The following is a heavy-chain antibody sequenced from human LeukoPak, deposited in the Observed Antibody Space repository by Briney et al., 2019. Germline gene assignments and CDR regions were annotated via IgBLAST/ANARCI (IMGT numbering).Heavy chain of an antibody. J-gene: IGHJ4*02. CDR3: ASNTGYYGSGSYYKY. D-gene: IGHD3-10*01. V-gene: IGHV3-48*03. CDR2: ISSSGSTI. CDR1: GFTFSSYE. Sequence: GGSLRLSCAASGFTFSSYEMNWVRQAPGKGLEWLSYISSSGSTIYYADSVKGRFTISRDNAKNSLYLQMNSLRAEDTAVYYCASNTGYYGSGSYYKYWGQGTLVTVSS.